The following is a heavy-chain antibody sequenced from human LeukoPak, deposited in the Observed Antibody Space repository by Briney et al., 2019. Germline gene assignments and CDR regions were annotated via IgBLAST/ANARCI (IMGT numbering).Heavy chain of an antibody. D-gene: IGHD2-15*01. CDR3: ARDRLYCSGARCYRWFDP. V-gene: IGHV3-30-3*01. Sequence: GGSLRLSCAGSGFASSNYAMHWVRQAPGKGLEYVAFISFDGSKKYYADSVKGRFTVSRDNSQNVLYLLLNSLRLEDTAVYYCARDRLYCSGARCYRWFDPWGQGTLVFVSS. J-gene: IGHJ5*01. CDR1: GFASSNYA. CDR2: ISFDGSKK.